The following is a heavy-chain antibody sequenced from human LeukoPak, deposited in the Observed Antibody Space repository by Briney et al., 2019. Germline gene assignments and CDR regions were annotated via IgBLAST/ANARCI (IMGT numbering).Heavy chain of an antibody. Sequence: ASVKVSCKASGYTFTSYGISWVRQAPGQGLEWMGGIIPIFGTANYAQKFQGRVTITADKSTSTAYMELSSLRSEDTAVYYCARGYCSGGSCQKGASWFDPWVQGTLVTVSS. V-gene: IGHV1-69*06. CDR1: GYTFTSYG. CDR3: ARGYCSGGSCQKGASWFDP. J-gene: IGHJ5*02. D-gene: IGHD2-15*01. CDR2: IIPIFGTA.